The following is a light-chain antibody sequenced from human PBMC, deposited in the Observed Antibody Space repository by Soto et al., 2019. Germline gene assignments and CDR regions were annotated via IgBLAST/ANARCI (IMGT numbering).Light chain of an antibody. J-gene: IGKJ5*01. CDR3: QQRSNWPIT. CDR2: DVS. CDR1: QNVRSY. V-gene: IGKV3-11*01. Sequence: EIVLTQSPGTLSLFPGERATLSCGASQNVRSYLAWYQQKPGQAPRLLIYDVSNRATGIPARFSGSGSGTDFTLTISSLEPEDFAVYYCQQRSNWPITFGQGTRLEI.